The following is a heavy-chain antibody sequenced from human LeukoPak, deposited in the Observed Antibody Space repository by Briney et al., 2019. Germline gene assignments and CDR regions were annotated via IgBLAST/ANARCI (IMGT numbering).Heavy chain of an antibody. J-gene: IGHJ4*02. CDR1: GHTFINYA. CDR2: INAYNGDT. Sequence: GASVKVSCKASGHTFINYAIHWVRQATGQRLEWMGWINAYNGDTEYSQKFQGRVTITRDTSASTAYMELSTLRSEDTAVYYCARGSSSDWPLEYWGRGILVTVSS. D-gene: IGHD6-19*01. CDR3: ARGSSSDWPLEY. V-gene: IGHV1-3*01.